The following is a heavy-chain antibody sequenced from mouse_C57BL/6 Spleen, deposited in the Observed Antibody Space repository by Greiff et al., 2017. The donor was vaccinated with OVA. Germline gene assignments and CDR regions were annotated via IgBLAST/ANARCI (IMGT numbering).Heavy chain of an antibody. D-gene: IGHD2-5*01. J-gene: IGHJ4*01. CDR2: ISYDGSN. V-gene: IGHV3-6*01. CDR1: GYSITSGYY. Sequence: DVKLQESGPGLVKPSQSLSLTCSVTGYSITSGYYWNWIRQFPGNKLEWMGYISYDGSNNYNPSLKNRISITRDTSKNQFFLKLNSVTTEDTATYYCARNSNYVGYYAMDYWGQGTSVTVSS. CDR3: ARNSNYVGYYAMDY.